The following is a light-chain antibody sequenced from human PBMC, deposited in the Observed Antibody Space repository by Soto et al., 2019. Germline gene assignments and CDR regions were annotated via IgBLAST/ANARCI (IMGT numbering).Light chain of an antibody. CDR1: RSDVGGYRF. V-gene: IGLV2-11*01. CDR2: DVD. CDR3: CSHAGGFTWV. J-gene: IGLJ3*02. Sequence: QSALTQPRSVSGSPGQSVTISCTGARSDVGGYRFVSWYQQHPDKAPKLMIYDVDKRPSGFPGRFSGSKSGNTASLTISGLQAEDEADYFCCSHAGGFTWVFGGGTKLTVL.